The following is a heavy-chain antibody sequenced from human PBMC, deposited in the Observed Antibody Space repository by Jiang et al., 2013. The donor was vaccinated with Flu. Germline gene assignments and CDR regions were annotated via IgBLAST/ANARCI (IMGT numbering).Heavy chain of an antibody. CDR2: ISWNSDTM. CDR3: AHLAY. J-gene: IGHJ4*02. CDR1: GFIIEDYA. V-gene: IGHV3-9*01. Sequence: VQLVESGGRLVQPGRSLRLSCVASGFIIEDYAMHWVRQAPGKGLEWVAGISWNSDTMDYAKSVKGRFTISRDNAKNSLYLQMNSLRPEDTALYYCAHLAYWGQGTLVTVSS. D-gene: IGHD3-16*01.